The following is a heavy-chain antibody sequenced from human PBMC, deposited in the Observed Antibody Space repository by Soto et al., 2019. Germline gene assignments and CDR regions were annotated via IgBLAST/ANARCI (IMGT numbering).Heavy chain of an antibody. CDR2: IIPIFGTA. J-gene: IGHJ6*02. D-gene: IGHD1-26*01. V-gene: IGHV1-69*12. CDR1: GGTFSSYA. CDR3: ASVLVGATYYYGMDV. Sequence: QVQLVQSGAEVKKPGSSVKVSCKASGGTFSSYAISWVRQAPGQGLEWMGGIIPIFGTADYAQKFQGRVTITADESTSTAYMELSRLRCEDTALYYCASVLVGATYYYGMDVWGQGTTVTVSS.